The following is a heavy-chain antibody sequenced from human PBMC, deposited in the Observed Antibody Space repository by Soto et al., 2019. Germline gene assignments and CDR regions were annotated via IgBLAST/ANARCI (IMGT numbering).Heavy chain of an antibody. V-gene: IGHV3-30*03. CDR1: GFTFSSYG. D-gene: IGHD2-21*02. J-gene: IGHJ5*02. CDR2: ISYDGSNK. Sequence: QVQLVESGGGVVQPGRSLRLSCAASGFTFSSYGMHWVRQAPGKGLEWVAVISYDGSNKYYADSVKGRFTISRDNSKNTLYLQMNSLRAEDTAVYYCAMCGGDCYYSFDNWFDPWGQGTLVTVSS. CDR3: AMCGGDCYYSFDNWFDP.